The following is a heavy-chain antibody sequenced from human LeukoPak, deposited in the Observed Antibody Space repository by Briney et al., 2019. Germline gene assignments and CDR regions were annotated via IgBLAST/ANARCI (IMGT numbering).Heavy chain of an antibody. CDR3: ARDSREYCGGDCPFNY. CDR2: INPNSGGT. J-gene: IGHJ4*02. Sequence: ASVKVSCKASGYTFTGYYMHWVRQAPGQGLEWMGWINPNSGGTNYAQKFQGRVTMTSDTSISTAYMELSRLRSDDTAVYYCARDSREYCGGDCPFNYWGQGTLVTVSS. D-gene: IGHD2-21*02. V-gene: IGHV1-2*02. CDR1: GYTFTGYY.